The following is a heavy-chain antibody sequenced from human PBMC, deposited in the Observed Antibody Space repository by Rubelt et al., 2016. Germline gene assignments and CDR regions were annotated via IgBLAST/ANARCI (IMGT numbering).Heavy chain of an antibody. CDR2: INAGNGNT. CDR3: ATGYSSGWYVAY. D-gene: IGHD6-19*01. V-gene: IGHV1-3*01. Sequence: QVQLVQSGAEVKKPGASVKVSCKAAGYSFTTYSIHWVRQAPGQRLEWMGWINAGNGNTKYSQKFQGRVTITRDTSASTAYRELSSLRSEDTAIYYCATGYSSGWYVAYWGQGILVTVSS. CDR1: GYSFTTYS. J-gene: IGHJ4*02.